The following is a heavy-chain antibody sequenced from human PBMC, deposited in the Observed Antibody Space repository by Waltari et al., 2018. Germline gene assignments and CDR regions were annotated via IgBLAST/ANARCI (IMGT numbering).Heavy chain of an antibody. D-gene: IGHD1-1*01. CDR3: ARDVPNGYFDY. CDR2: INQDGRDK. Sequence: EVHLVQSGGGLIQPGGSLRLSCGVSGFTFTNYWMTWVRQAPGKGQGWVANINQDGRDKNYVDAVEGRFTISRDNAQNSVYLQMNSLRAEDTAVYYCARDVPNGYFDYWGSGTLVTVSS. CDR1: GFTFTNYW. J-gene: IGHJ4*02. V-gene: IGHV3-7*01.